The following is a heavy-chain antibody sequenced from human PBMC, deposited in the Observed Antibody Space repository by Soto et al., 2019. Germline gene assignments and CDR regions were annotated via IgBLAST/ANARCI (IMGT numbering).Heavy chain of an antibody. CDR2: IWYHGIDK. J-gene: IGHJ4*02. V-gene: IGHV3-33*01. D-gene: IGHD2-15*01. CDR1: GFTFSRQA. Sequence: QVQLVESGGGVVQPERSLRLSCAASGFTFSRQAMHWVRQAPGRGLEWVAVIWYHGIDKYYADSVKGRFTISRDNSKNPVYLQMNRLRGEDTAVYYCATGFLGLCTGGNCPLDYWGQGTLVTVSS. CDR3: ATGFLGLCTGGNCPLDY.